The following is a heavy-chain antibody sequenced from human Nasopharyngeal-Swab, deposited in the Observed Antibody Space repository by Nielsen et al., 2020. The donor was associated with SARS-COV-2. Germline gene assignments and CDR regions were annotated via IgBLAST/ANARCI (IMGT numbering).Heavy chain of an antibody. J-gene: IGHJ6*03. CDR2: NIPIFGTA. Sequence: WVRQAPGQGLEWMGGNIPIFGTANYAQKFQGRVTITADKSTSTAYMELSSLRSEDTAVYYCVLITMVRGVIQYSYYYDMDVWGKGTTVTVSS. V-gene: IGHV1-69*06. CDR3: VLITMVRGVIQYSYYYDMDV. D-gene: IGHD3-10*01.